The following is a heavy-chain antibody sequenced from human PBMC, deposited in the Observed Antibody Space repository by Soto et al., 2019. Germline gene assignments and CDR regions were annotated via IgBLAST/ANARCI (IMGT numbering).Heavy chain of an antibody. CDR1: GFQFSNFG. Sequence: GFLRLSCAASGFQFSNFGMHWLRQAPGKGLEWVAGIWYDGSNTNYGDSVKGRFTISRDNPKNRLYLHLTSLRVEDTAVYYCARDLGILYFGEPVGYWGQGTMVTVSS. CDR2: IWYDGSNT. J-gene: IGHJ4*02. D-gene: IGHD3-10*01. CDR3: ARDLGILYFGEPVGY. V-gene: IGHV3-33*01.